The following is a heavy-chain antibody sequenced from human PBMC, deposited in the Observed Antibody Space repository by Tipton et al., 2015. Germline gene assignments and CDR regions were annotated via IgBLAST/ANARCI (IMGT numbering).Heavy chain of an antibody. CDR2: MNPKSGNT. D-gene: IGHD3-10*01. V-gene: IGHV1-18*01. CDR1: GYTLTSYD. Sequence: QLVQSGAEVREPGASVKVSCKASGYTLTSYDINWVRQATGQGLEWMGWMNPKSGNTNYAQKLQGRVTMTTDTSTSTAYMELRSLRSDDTAVYYCARSENYYGPGSPLDYWGQGTLVTVSS. CDR3: ARSENYYGPGSPLDY. J-gene: IGHJ4*02.